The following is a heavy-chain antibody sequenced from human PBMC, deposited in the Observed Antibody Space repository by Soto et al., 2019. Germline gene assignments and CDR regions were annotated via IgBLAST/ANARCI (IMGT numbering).Heavy chain of an antibody. CDR1: GYTFTSYY. Sequence: QVQLVQSGADVRKPGASVKISCKASGYTFTSYYMHWVRQAPGQGLEWMGIINPSGGRTTYAQKFQGRVTMTRDKSTSTVYMDLSSLRSEDTAVYYCARSLGDSTSLDYWGQGTLVTVSS. J-gene: IGHJ4*02. V-gene: IGHV1-46*01. D-gene: IGHD2-2*01. CDR3: ARSLGDSTSLDY. CDR2: INPSGGRT.